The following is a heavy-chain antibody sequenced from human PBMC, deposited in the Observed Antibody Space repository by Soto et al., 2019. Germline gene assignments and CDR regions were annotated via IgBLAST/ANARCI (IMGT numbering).Heavy chain of an antibody. CDR2: IWYDGSNK. V-gene: IGHV3-33*01. D-gene: IGHD1-1*01. Sequence: QVQLVESGGGVVQPGRSLRLSCAASGFTFSSYGMHWVRQAPGKGLEWVAVIWYDGSNKNHADSVKGPFTISRDNPKNALYLQMISLRAEDTAVYYCARDGRSYNWNEGGSSIDYWGPGTLVTVSS. J-gene: IGHJ4*02. CDR1: GFTFSSYG. CDR3: ARDGRSYNWNEGGSSIDY.